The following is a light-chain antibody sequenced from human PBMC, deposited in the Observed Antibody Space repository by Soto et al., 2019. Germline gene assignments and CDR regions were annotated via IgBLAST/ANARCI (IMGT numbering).Light chain of an antibody. J-gene: IGKJ2*01. Sequence: IVMTQSPATLSVSPGERATLSCRASHNINENLAWYQQKPGQAPRLLIYGASSRATGIPDRFSGSGSGTDFTLTISRLEPEDFAVYFCQLYGTSPRTFGQGTKLEIK. CDR1: HNINEN. CDR3: QLYGTSPRT. V-gene: IGKV3-20*01. CDR2: GAS.